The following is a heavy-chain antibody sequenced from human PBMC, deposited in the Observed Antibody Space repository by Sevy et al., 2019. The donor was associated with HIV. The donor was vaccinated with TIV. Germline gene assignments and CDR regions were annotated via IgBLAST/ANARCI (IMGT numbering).Heavy chain of an antibody. Sequence: GGSLRLSCAASGFIFNTHAMSWVRQAPGKGLEWVSGISGSGGSTYYADSVKGRFTISRDKSKNTLYVQMNSLRDEDTAVYDCVKGVYDFWSGRSEVFDIWGQGTMVTVSS. CDR1: GFIFNTHA. D-gene: IGHD3-3*01. CDR3: VKGVYDFWSGRSEVFDI. J-gene: IGHJ3*02. CDR2: ISGSGGST. V-gene: IGHV3-23*01.